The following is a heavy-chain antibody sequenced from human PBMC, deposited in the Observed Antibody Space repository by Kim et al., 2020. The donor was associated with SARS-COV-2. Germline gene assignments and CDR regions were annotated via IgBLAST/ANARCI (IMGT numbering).Heavy chain of an antibody. V-gene: IGHV3-30*18. D-gene: IGHD4-17*01. CDR1: GFTFSSYG. Sequence: GGSLRLSCAASGFTFSSYGMHWVRQAPGKGLEWVAVISYDGNNKYYADSVKGRFTISRDNSKNTLYLQMNSLRAEDTAVYYCAKDRGGDYGEYGMDVWGQGTTVTVSS. J-gene: IGHJ6*02. CDR2: ISYDGNNK. CDR3: AKDRGGDYGEYGMDV.